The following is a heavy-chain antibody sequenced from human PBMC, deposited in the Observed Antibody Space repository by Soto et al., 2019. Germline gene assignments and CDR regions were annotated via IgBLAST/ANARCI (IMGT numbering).Heavy chain of an antibody. CDR1: GFNFSNYA. D-gene: IGHD2-15*01. CDR2: ISYDATIK. J-gene: IGHJ5*02. CDR3: AKDSGGHNYFDP. Sequence: QVQLVESGGGVVQPGRSLRLSCEASGFNFSNYAMHCLRQAPDKGLQWLAIISYDATIKYYPDSVKGRFTVSRDNSKNTLFLQMNRLTPEDTAVYYFAKDSGGHNYFDPWGQGTLVTVSS. V-gene: IGHV3-30*18.